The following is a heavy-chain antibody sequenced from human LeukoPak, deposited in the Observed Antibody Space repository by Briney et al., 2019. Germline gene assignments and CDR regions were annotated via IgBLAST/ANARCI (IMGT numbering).Heavy chain of an antibody. CDR1: GGSISSSSYY. CDR3: ARAPPDIGWFLGTHNWFDP. V-gene: IGHV4-39*07. CDR2: IYYSGST. D-gene: IGHD7-27*01. Sequence: SETLSLTCTVSGGSISSSSYYWGWIRQPPGKGLEWIGSIYYSGSTYYNPSLKSRVTISVDTSKNQFSLKLSSVTAADTAVYYCARAPPDIGWFLGTHNWFDPWGQGTLVTVSS. J-gene: IGHJ5*02.